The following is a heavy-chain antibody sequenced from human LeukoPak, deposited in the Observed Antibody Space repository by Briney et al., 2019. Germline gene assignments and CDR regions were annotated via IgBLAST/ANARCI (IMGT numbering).Heavy chain of an antibody. D-gene: IGHD2-2*01. CDR2: IIPIFGTA. CDR1: GGTFSSYA. Sequence: SVKVSCKASGGTFSSYAFSWVRQAPGQGLEWMGGIIPIFGTANYAQKFQGRVTDTADESTSTAYMELSSLRSEDTAVFYCESPDIVVVAAATRGPPDIRGQGIMVTVSS. J-gene: IGHJ3*02. CDR3: ESPDIVVVAAATRGPPDI. V-gene: IGHV1-69*01.